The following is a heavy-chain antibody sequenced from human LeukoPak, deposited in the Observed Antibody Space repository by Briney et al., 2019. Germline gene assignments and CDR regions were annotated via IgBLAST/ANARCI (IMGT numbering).Heavy chain of an antibody. V-gene: IGHV4-30-4*01. J-gene: IGHJ4*02. CDR2: IYYSGSS. CDR3: ARGGSGSQYFDY. Sequence: SETLSLTCTVSGGSISSGDYYWSWIRLPPGKGLEWIGYIYYSGSSYYNPSLKSRVTISVDTSKNQLSLKLSSVTAADTAVYYCARGGSGSQYFDYWGQGTLVTVSS. CDR1: GGSISSGDYY. D-gene: IGHD1-26*01.